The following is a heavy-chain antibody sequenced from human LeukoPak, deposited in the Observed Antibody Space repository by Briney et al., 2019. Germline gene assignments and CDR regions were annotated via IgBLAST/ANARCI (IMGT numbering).Heavy chain of an antibody. D-gene: IGHD2-15*01. J-gene: IGHJ4*02. Sequence: ASVKVSCKASGYTFSTYGVTWVRQAPGQGLEWMGYISSYYGKTNYAQKVQGRVTMTTDTSTSTAFMELTSLTSDDAAVYYCARGGEYCSRGSCYFDYWGQGTLVTVSS. CDR3: ARGGEYCSRGSCYFDY. CDR2: ISSYYGKT. V-gene: IGHV1-18*01. CDR1: GYTFSTYG.